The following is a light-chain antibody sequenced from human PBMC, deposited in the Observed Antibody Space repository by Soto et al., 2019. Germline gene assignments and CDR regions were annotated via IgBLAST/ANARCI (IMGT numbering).Light chain of an antibody. J-gene: IGKJ4*01. CDR1: QNINTF. CDR3: QQSYDTLLS. Sequence: DIEMTQSPSSLSASVGDRITISCRASQNINTFLNWYQQKGGKAPKLLIHGASSLQSGVPLRFSGSGSGTDFSLTISSLQPEDFATDYCQQSYDTLLSFGGGTKVEIK. CDR2: GAS. V-gene: IGKV1-39*01.